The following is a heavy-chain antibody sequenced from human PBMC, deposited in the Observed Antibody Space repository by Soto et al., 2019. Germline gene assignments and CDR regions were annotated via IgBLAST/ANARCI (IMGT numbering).Heavy chain of an antibody. CDR3: ARVVAYYDPCYYYGMDV. V-gene: IGHV3-21*01. D-gene: IGHD3-22*01. CDR2: ISSSSSYI. Sequence: EVQLVESGGGLVKPGGSLRLSCAASGFTFSSYSMNWVRQAPGKGLEWVSSISSSSSYIYYADSVKGRFTISRDNAKNSLYLQMHSLRAEHTAVYYCARVVAYYDPCYYYGMDVWGQGTTVTVSS. CDR1: GFTFSSYS. J-gene: IGHJ6*02.